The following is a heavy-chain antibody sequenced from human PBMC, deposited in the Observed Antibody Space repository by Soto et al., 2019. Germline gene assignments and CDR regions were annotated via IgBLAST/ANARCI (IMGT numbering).Heavy chain of an antibody. J-gene: IGHJ5*02. D-gene: IGHD2-15*01. CDR1: GYTFTVYY. CDR3: ARGLVTVVDRRGWFDP. CDR2: INPNSGGT. V-gene: IGHV1-2*04. Sequence: ASLKVSCKASGYTFTVYYMHWVRQAPGQGLEWMGWINPNSGGTNYAQKFQGWVTMTRDTSISTAYMELSRLRSDDTAVYYCARGLVTVVDRRGWFDPWGQGTLVTVSS.